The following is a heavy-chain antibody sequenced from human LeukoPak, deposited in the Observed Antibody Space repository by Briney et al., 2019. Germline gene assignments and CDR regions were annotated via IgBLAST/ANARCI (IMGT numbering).Heavy chain of an antibody. V-gene: IGHV4-34*01. D-gene: IGHD2-21*01. CDR2: INHSGST. CDR1: GGSFSGYY. CDR3: VGPRWWWAY. Sequence: SETLSLTCAVYGGSFSGYYWSWIRQPPGKGLEWIGEINHSGSTNYNPSLKSRVTISVDTSENQLSLILSSVTAADTAVYYCVGPRWWWAYWGQGTLVTLSS. J-gene: IGHJ4*02.